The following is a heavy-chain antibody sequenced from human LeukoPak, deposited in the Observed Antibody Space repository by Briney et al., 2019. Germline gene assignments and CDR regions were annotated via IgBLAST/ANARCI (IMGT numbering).Heavy chain of an antibody. J-gene: IGHJ4*02. CDR3: ARTRGRYCFDY. CDR2: INQDGSEK. CDR1: GFTFTNYW. D-gene: IGHD1-26*01. V-gene: IGHV3-7*05. Sequence: PGGSLRLSCAASGFTFTNYWMTWVRQAPGKGLEWVANINQDGSEKYFVDSLKGRFTISRDNAKNSLYLQMNSLRVEDTAMYYCARTRGRYCFDYWGQGTLSPSP.